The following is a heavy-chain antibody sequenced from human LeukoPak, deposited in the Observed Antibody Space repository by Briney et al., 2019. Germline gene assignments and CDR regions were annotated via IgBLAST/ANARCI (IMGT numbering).Heavy chain of an antibody. V-gene: IGHV3-48*03. D-gene: IGHD5-12*01. CDR3: AREGGTVDKNFDY. Sequence: GGSLRLSCAASGFTFSSYEMNWVRQAPGKGLEWVSYISSSGSTIYYADSVKGRFTISRDNAKNSLYLQMNSLRAEDSAVYYCAREGGTVDKNFDYWGQGTLVTVSS. CDR2: ISSSGSTI. J-gene: IGHJ4*02. CDR1: GFTFSSYE.